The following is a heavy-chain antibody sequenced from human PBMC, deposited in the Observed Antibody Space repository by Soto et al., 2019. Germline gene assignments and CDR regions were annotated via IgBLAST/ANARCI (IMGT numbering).Heavy chain of an antibody. Sequence: GGSLRLSCAASGFTFSSYSMGWVRQAPGKGLEWVSAISGSGGSTYYADSVKGRFTISRDNSKNTLYLQMNSLRAEDTAVYYCAKAPSIGLSGGSAYYYYGMDVWGQGTTVTVSS. D-gene: IGHD2-15*01. CDR1: GFTFSSYS. J-gene: IGHJ6*02. CDR3: AKAPSIGLSGGSAYYYYGMDV. CDR2: ISGSGGST. V-gene: IGHV3-23*01.